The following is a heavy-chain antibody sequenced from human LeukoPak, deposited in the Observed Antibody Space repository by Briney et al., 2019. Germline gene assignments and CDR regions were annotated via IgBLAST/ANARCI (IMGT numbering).Heavy chain of an antibody. CDR1: GFTFSSYS. D-gene: IGHD3-3*01. CDR2: ISSSSSYI. V-gene: IGHV3-21*01. Sequence: KTGGSLRLSCAASGFTFSSYSMNWVRQAPGKGLEWVSSISSSSSYIYYADSVKGRFTISRDNAKNSLYLQMNSLRAGDTAVYYCARGWTILGNYYGMDVWGQGTTVTVSS. CDR3: ARGWTILGNYYGMDV. J-gene: IGHJ6*02.